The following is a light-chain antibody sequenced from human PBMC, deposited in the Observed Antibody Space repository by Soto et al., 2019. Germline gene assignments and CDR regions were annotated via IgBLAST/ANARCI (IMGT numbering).Light chain of an antibody. Sequence: EIGVTQSPGTLSLSPGERATLSCRASQSVSNNFLAWYQQKPGQAPRLLIYGASNRATGIRDRFSGSGSGTDFTLTINRLEPEDFAVYYCQQYGGSPNTFGQGTRLEIQ. CDR2: GAS. J-gene: IGKJ2*01. V-gene: IGKV3-20*01. CDR3: QQYGGSPNT. CDR1: QSVSNNF.